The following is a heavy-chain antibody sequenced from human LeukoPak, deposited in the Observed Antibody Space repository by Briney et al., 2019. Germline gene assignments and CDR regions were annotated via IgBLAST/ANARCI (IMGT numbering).Heavy chain of an antibody. CDR1: GFTFDDYT. Sequence: PGGSLRLSCAASGFTFDDYTMHWVRQAPGKGLEWVSSISSSSSYIYYADSVKGRFTISRDNAKNSLYLQMNSLRAEDTAVYYCARSEYNWNYFDYWGQGTLVTVSS. D-gene: IGHD1-20*01. V-gene: IGHV3-21*01. J-gene: IGHJ4*02. CDR2: ISSSSSYI. CDR3: ARSEYNWNYFDY.